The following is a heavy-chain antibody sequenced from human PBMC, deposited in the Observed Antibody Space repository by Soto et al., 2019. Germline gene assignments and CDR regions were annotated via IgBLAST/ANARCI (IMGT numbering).Heavy chain of an antibody. CDR1: GGSISDDSY. D-gene: IGHD1-1*01. Sequence: SETLSLTCTVSGGSISDDSYWSWIRQTPGKGLEWIGYIYHTGNTYYDPSLRSRVSISVDKSKSQFSLKLISVTAAETAVYFCERDEYKTLSSVSWFDSWGQGTLVTVSS. CDR3: ERDEYKTLSSVSWFDS. J-gene: IGHJ5*01. CDR2: IYHTGNT. V-gene: IGHV4-30-4*01.